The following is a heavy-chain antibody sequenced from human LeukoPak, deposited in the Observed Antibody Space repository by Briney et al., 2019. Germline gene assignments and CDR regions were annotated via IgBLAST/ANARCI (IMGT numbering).Heavy chain of an antibody. V-gene: IGHV3-30*02. CDR2: IRYDGSNK. D-gene: IGHD3-22*01. Sequence: PGGSLRLSCAASGFTFSSYGMHWVRQAPGKGLEWVAFIRYDGSNKYYADSVKGRFTISRDNSKNTLYLQMNSLRAEDTAVYYCAKDEGSSGPPHRYWGQGTLVTVSS. J-gene: IGHJ4*02. CDR1: GFTFSSYG. CDR3: AKDEGSSGPPHRY.